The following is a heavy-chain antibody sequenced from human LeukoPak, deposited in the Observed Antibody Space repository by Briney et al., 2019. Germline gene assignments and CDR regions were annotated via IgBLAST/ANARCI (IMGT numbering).Heavy chain of an antibody. J-gene: IGHJ4*02. CDR2: ISYDGSNK. Sequence: PGGSLRLSCAASGFTLSSYAMHWVRQAPGKGLEWVAVISYDGSNKYYADSVKGRFTISRDNSKNTLYLQMKSLRAEDTAVYYCARERVAAAGTGSLFDYWGQGTLVTVSS. CDR1: GFTLSSYA. D-gene: IGHD6-13*01. CDR3: ARERVAAAGTGSLFDY. V-gene: IGHV3-30-3*01.